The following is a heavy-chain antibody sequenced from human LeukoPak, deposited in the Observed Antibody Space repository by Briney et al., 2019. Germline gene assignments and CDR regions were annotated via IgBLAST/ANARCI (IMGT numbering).Heavy chain of an antibody. CDR2: ISGINTNT. J-gene: IGHJ4*02. D-gene: IGHD6-13*01. CDR3: ARARFSSRNRDGYLDS. Sequence: GASVKVSCKASGYTFSNYSIHWVRQAPGHGLEWMGWISGINTNTNYAQKVQGRVTMTADTSTATAYMELRSLRSDDTAVYYCARARFSSRNRDGYLDSWGEGTLVTVSS. V-gene: IGHV1-18*01. CDR1: GYTFSNYS.